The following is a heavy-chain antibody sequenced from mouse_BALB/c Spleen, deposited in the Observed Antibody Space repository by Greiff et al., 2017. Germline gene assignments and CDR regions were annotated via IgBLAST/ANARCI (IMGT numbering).Heavy chain of an antibody. Sequence: VQLQQSGAELVRPGALVKLSCKASGFNIKDYYMHWVKQRPEQGLEWIGWIDPENGNTIYDPKFQGKASITADTSSNTAYLQLSSLTSEDTAVYYCATFYYGSGFAYWGQGTLVTVSA. CDR2: IDPENGNT. J-gene: IGHJ3*01. D-gene: IGHD1-1*01. CDR3: ATFYYGSGFAY. V-gene: IGHV14-1*02. CDR1: GFNIKDYY.